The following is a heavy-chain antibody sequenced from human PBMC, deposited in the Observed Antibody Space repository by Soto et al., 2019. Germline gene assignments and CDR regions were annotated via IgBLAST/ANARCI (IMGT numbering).Heavy chain of an antibody. J-gene: IGHJ4*02. CDR2: IYYSGST. CDR3: ARFSPGNPYFDY. V-gene: IGHV4-39*01. Sequence: SETLSLTCTVSGGPISSGSNYWGWIRQPPGKGLEWIGNIYYSGSTYYHPSLKSRVTISADTSKNQLSLKVTSVTAADTAVYYCARFSPGNPYFDYWGRGTLVTAS. D-gene: IGHD4-4*01. CDR1: GGPISSGSNY.